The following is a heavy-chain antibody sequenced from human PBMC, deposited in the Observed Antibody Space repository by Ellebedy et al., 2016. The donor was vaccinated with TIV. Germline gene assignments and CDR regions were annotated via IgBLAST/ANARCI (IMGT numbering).Heavy chain of an antibody. CDR1: GYTFTTYA. Sequence: AASMKVSCKASGYTFTTYAIHWVRQAPGQRPAWMGWINAGIGNTKYSENFQGRVTITTDTSASTAYMELSNLRSEDTAVYYCARRFDIVTGSYPRGYYGLDIWGQGTTVTVSS. CDR2: INAGIGNT. V-gene: IGHV1-3*01. J-gene: IGHJ6*02. CDR3: ARRFDIVTGSYPRGYYGLDI. D-gene: IGHD3-9*01.